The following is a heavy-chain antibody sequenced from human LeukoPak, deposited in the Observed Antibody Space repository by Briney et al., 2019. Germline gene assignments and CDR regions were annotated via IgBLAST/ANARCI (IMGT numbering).Heavy chain of an antibody. CDR1: GFTFSNYS. J-gene: IGHJ1*01. CDR3: ARRTPGYCSGGSCYGFQH. Sequence: GGSLRLSCAASGFTFSNYSMNWVRQAPGKGLEWVSYISSGTSTIYYADSVKGRFTISRDNAKNSLYLQMNSLRAEDTAVYYCARRTPGYCSGGSCYGFQHWGQGTLVTVSS. CDR2: ISSGTSTI. D-gene: IGHD2-15*01. V-gene: IGHV3-48*01.